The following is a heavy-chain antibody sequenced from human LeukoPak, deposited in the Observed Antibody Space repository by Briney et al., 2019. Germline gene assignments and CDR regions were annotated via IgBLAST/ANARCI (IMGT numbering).Heavy chain of an antibody. J-gene: IGHJ3*02. CDR3: ARSQDVDVVTTHRPFDI. Sequence: SGTLSLTCAVSGGSISSTNWWNWVRQPPGKGLEWIGEIYHSGSTNYNPSLKSRVTISVDKSKNQFSLKLPSVTAADTALYYCARSQDVDVVTTHRPFDIWGQGTVVTVSS. D-gene: IGHD5-12*01. V-gene: IGHV4-4*02. CDR2: IYHSGST. CDR1: GGSISSTNW.